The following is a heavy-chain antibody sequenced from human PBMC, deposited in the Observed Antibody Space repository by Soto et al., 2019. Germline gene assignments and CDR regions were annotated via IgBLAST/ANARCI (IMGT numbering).Heavy chain of an antibody. CDR2: ISGSGGST. D-gene: IGHD4-17*01. Sequence: EVQLLESGGGLVQPGGSLRLSCAASGFTFSSYAMNWVRQAPGKGLEWVSVISGSGGSTYYPDAVKGRFTISRDNSKNTLYLQMNSLRAEDTAVYYWAKRTVRWYFDLWGRGTLVTVSS. CDR1: GFTFSSYA. CDR3: AKRTVRWYFDL. J-gene: IGHJ2*01. V-gene: IGHV3-23*01.